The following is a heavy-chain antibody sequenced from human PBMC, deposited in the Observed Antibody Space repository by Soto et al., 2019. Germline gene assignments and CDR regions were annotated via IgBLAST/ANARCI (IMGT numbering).Heavy chain of an antibody. CDR2: IKHDGSEK. J-gene: IGHJ4*02. D-gene: IGHD1-1*01. V-gene: IGHV3-7*01. CDR3: VRDRRRSQLEGFLY. CDR1: GFTFSSFW. Sequence: GGSLRLSCAAAGFTFSSFWMTWVRQAPGKGLEWVANIKHDGSEKYYVESVKGRFTISRDNARNSLFLEMKSLRSEDTAVYSCVRDRRRSQLEGFLYWGPGALVTVSS.